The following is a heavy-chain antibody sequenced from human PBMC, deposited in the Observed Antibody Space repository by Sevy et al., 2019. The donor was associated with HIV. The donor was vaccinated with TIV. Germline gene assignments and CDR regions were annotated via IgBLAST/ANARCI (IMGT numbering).Heavy chain of an antibody. CDR3: ARDSARVIVPTAGFDS. Sequence: LSCSASGFTFRSFSMHWVRQAPGKGLEWVAAIWYDGRTKQYADSVKGRFTISRDNSKNMLSLEMNSLRAEDTGLYFCARDSARVIVPTAGFDSWGQGTVVTVSS. CDR2: IWYDGRTK. J-gene: IGHJ5*01. V-gene: IGHV3-33*01. D-gene: IGHD1-1*01. CDR1: GFTFRSFS.